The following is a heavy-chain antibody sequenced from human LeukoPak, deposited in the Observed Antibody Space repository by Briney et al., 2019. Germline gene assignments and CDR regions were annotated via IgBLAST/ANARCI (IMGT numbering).Heavy chain of an antibody. CDR2: IRYDGSNK. CDR3: AKEFSGYDSASFDY. CDR1: GFTFRSYG. D-gene: IGHD5-12*01. Sequence: GGSLRLSCAASGFTFRSYGMHWVRQAPGKGLEWVAFIRYDGSNKYYADSVKGRFTISRDNSKNTLYLQMNSLGAEDTAVYYCAKEFSGYDSASFDYWGQGTLVTVSS. V-gene: IGHV3-30*02. J-gene: IGHJ4*02.